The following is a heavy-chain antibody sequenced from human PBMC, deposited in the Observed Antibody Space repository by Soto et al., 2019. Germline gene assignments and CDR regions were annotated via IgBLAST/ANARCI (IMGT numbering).Heavy chain of an antibody. V-gene: IGHV1-69*12. D-gene: IGHD3-22*01. CDR2: IILPFGTP. CDR1: GTTFSNFA. CDR3: VRGPDYEGYFHC. Sequence: QVRLVQSGAEVKKTGSSVKVSCEASGTTFSNFAIGWVRQAPGQGLEWMGGIILPFGTPNYAQKFQGRVTHPADESMTTAYMELTRLPSEDTAVYYCVRGPDYEGYFHCRGEGTLVTVSS. J-gene: IGHJ4*02.